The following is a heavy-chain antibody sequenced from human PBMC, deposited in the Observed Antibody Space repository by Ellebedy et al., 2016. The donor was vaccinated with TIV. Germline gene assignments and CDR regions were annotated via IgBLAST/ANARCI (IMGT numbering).Heavy chain of an antibody. Sequence: GESLKISCAASGFTFSSYSMNWVRQAPGKGLEWVSYISSSSSTIYYADSVKGRFTISRDNAKNSLYLHMNSLSDEDTAVYYCARSGVPLDYWGQGTLVTVSS. CDR1: GFTFSSYS. CDR3: ARSGVPLDY. CDR2: ISSSSSTI. V-gene: IGHV3-48*02. D-gene: IGHD3-3*01. J-gene: IGHJ4*02.